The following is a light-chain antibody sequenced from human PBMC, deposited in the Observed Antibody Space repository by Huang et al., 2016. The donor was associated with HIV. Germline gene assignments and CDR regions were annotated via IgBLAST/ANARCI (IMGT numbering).Light chain of an antibody. CDR2: KAS. V-gene: IGKV1-5*03. CDR1: ESIKSC. J-gene: IGKJ3*01. Sequence: DIQMTQSPSPLSASVGDRVTITCRASESIKSCLAWYQQKPGKAPKLLIYKASTLESGVPSRFSGSESGTDFTLTINSLQPDDFATYYCQQYNSYPFTFGPGTKVDFK. CDR3: QQYNSYPFT.